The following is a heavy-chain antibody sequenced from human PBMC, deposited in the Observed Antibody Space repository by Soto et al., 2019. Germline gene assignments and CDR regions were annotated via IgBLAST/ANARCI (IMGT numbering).Heavy chain of an antibody. CDR2: IGGSGSGT. Sequence: GGSLRPSCAASGFTFITFAMSWVRQAPGKRLEWVSIIGGSGSGTYYADSVKGRFTISRDNSKNTLFLQMNSLRAEDTAVYFCAKDMDNYGAFDYWGQGTLVTVSS. D-gene: IGHD5-18*01. CDR3: AKDMDNYGAFDY. V-gene: IGHV3-23*01. CDR1: GFTFITFA. J-gene: IGHJ4*02.